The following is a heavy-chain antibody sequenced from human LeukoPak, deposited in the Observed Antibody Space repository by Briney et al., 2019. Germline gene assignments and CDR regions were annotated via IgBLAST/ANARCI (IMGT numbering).Heavy chain of an antibody. CDR3: FREGGD. Sequence: PGGSLRLSCAASGFSFSRYAMNWVRQAPGKGLEWVSVISISGGSTFYADSVKGRFTISRDNSKNMLFLQMNSLRAEDTAIYYCFREGGDWGQGTLVTVSS. V-gene: IGHV3-23*01. J-gene: IGHJ4*02. D-gene: IGHD3-10*01. CDR1: GFSFSRYA. CDR2: ISISGGST.